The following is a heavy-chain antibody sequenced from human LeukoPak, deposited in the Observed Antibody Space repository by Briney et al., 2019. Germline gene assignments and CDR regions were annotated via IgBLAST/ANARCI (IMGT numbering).Heavy chain of an antibody. V-gene: IGHV1-69*13. CDR3: ARSRDIVVVPAAPFDY. CDR1: RGTFSSYA. CDR2: IIPIFGTA. Sequence: GASVKVSCKASRGTFSSYAISWVRQAPGQGLEWMGGIIPIFGTANYAQKFQSRVTITADESTSTAYMELSSLRSEDTAVYYCARSRDIVVVPAAPFDYWGQGTLVTVSS. J-gene: IGHJ4*02. D-gene: IGHD2-2*01.